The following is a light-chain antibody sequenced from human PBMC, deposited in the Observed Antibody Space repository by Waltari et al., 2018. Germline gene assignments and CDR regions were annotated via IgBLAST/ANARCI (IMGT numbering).Light chain of an antibody. V-gene: IGLV10-54*04. CDR3: SAWDDTFKTYI. J-gene: IGLJ1*01. Sequence: QARLTQPPSVSHALRQTATLPCTVDSKGVGNEGDAWPQHHQGHPPKLLSYRDNRRPSGISERFSASRSGNTASLTITELQPEDEADYYCSAWDDTFKTYIFGTGTKVTVL. CDR2: RDN. CDR1: SKGVGNEG.